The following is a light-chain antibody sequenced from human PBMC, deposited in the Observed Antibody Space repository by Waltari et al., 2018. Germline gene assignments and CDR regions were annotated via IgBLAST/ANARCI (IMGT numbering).Light chain of an antibody. CDR3: CSYAGSYVV. CDR1: SSDVGGSNY. CDR2: DVS. J-gene: IGLJ2*01. V-gene: IGLV2-11*01. Sequence: QSALTQPRSVSGSPGQSVTISCTGHSSDVGGSNYVSWYHHHPGKAPKVMVYDVSKRPSGVPDRFSGSKSGNTASLTISGLQAEDEADYYCCSYAGSYVVFGGGTKLTVL.